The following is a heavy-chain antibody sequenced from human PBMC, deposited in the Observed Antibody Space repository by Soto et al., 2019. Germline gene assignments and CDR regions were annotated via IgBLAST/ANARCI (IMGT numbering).Heavy chain of an antibody. CDR2: VSYDAGYK. Sequence: QVQLVESGGGMVQPGRSLRLSCTVSGFTFSTYDMHWVRQAPGKGLEWVAVVSYDAGYKNYADSMKGRFTISRDNSKNTLYLQMNGLRPEDTAVYYCAKVSISKSSAVTFDSWGQGTLVTVSS. V-gene: IGHV3-30*18. CDR1: GFTFSTYD. CDR3: AKVSISKSSAVTFDS. D-gene: IGHD2-15*01. J-gene: IGHJ4*02.